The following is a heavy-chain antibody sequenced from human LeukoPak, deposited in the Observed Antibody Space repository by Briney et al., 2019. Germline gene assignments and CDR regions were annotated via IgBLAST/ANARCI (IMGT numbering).Heavy chain of an antibody. CDR1: GDSISSYY. V-gene: IGHV4-4*07. CDR3: ARARRDGYNHPFDY. CDR2: IYTSGST. Sequence: SETLSLTCIVSGDSISSYYWSWIRQPAGKGLEWIGRIYTSGSTNYNPSLKSRVTISVDTSKNQFSLKLSSVTAADTAVYYCARARRDGYNHPFDYWGQGTLVTVSS. D-gene: IGHD5-24*01. J-gene: IGHJ4*02.